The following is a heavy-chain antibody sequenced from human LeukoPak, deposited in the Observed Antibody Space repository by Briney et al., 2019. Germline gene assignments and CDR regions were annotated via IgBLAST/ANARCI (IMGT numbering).Heavy chain of an antibody. CDR2: IKQDGSEK. CDR1: GFTFSSYW. V-gene: IGHV3-7*01. Sequence: GGSLRLSCAASGFTFSSYWMSWVRQAPGKGLEWVANIKQDGSEKYYVDSVKGRFTISRDNAKNPLYLQMNSLRAEDTAVYYCATFIVVVPSSWFDPWGQGTLVTVSS. CDR3: ATFIVVVPSSWFDP. J-gene: IGHJ5*02. D-gene: IGHD2-2*01.